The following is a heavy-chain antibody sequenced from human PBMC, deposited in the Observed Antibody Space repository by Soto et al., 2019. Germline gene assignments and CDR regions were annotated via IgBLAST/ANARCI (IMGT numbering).Heavy chain of an antibody. CDR1: GFTFTRYS. Sequence: GGSLRLSCAASGFTFTRYSMNWVRQAPGKGLEWVSSISSTTNYIYYGDSMKGRFTISRDNAKNSLYLEMNSLRAEDTAVYYCARESEDLTSNFDYWGQGTLVTVAS. V-gene: IGHV3-21*06. CDR2: ISSTTNYI. J-gene: IGHJ4*02. CDR3: ARESEDLTSNFDY.